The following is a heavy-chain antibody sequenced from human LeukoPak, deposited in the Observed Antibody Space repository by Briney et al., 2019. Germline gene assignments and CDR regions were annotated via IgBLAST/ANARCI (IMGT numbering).Heavy chain of an antibody. V-gene: IGHV4-59*08. CDR2: IYYSGTT. Sequence: SETLSLTCTVSGGSISSYYWSWIRQPPGKGLEWIGYIYYSGTTNYNPSLKSRVTMSVDTSKNQFSLKLNSVTAADTAVYYCARLPLRAHFDYWGQGTLVTVSS. CDR1: GGSISSYY. CDR3: ARLPLRAHFDY. J-gene: IGHJ4*02.